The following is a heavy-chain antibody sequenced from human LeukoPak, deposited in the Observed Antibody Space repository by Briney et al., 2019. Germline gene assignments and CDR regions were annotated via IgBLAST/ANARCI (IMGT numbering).Heavy chain of an antibody. CDR3: ARQVSDYFYYYIDV. V-gene: IGHV4-39*01. CDR1: GGSISSSGYY. J-gene: IGHJ6*03. Sequence: SETLSLTCSVAGGSISSSGYYWNWIRQPPGKGLEWVGSIYYSGSTYYNSSLKSRVTISEDTSKNRFSLMLTSVTAADTAVYYCARQVSDYFYYYIDVWGEGTTVIVSS. CDR2: IYYSGST.